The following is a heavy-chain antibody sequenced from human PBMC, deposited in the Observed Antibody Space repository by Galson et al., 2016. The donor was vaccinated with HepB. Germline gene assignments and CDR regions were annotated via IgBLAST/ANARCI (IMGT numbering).Heavy chain of an antibody. CDR2: ISRSGDST. CDR1: GFTFSNYG. CDR3: VQESTAPAV. Sequence: SLRLSCAASGFTFSNYGMTWVRQAPGRGLEVVSSISRSGDSTDYADSVKGRFTISRDNSKNTLSLQRNSLTDDDTAIYYCVQESTAPAVWGKGTTVTVSS. V-gene: IGHV3-23*01. J-gene: IGHJ6*04.